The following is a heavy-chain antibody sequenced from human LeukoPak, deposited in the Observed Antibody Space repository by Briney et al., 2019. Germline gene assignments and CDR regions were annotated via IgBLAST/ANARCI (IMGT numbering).Heavy chain of an antibody. CDR3: ARGIYARAATGFQD. J-gene: IGHJ1*01. V-gene: IGHV1-2*02. D-gene: IGHD2-15*01. Sequence: ASVKVSCKASGYTFTGYYIHWVRQAPGQGLEWMGWINANSGATNFAEKFQGRVTMTRDTSISTAYMELSRLRSDGTAVYYCARGIYARAATGFQDWGQGSLVTVSS. CDR2: INANSGAT. CDR1: GYTFTGYY.